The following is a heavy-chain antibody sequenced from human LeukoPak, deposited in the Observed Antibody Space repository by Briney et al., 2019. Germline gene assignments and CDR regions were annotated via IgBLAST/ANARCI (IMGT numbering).Heavy chain of an antibody. Sequence: GGSLRLSCAASGFTFSSYAMSWVRQASGKGLEWVSAISGSGGSTYYADSVKGRFTISRDNSKNTLYLQMNSLRAEDTAVYYCAKVRGIVSPKYYYYYYGMDVWGQGTTVTVSS. V-gene: IGHV3-23*01. J-gene: IGHJ6*02. CDR1: GFTFSSYA. D-gene: IGHD3-16*01. CDR3: AKVRGIVSPKYYYYYYGMDV. CDR2: ISGSGGST.